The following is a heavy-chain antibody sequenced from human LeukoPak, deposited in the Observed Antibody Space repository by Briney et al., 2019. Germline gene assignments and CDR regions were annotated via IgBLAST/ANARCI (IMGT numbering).Heavy chain of an antibody. CDR3: AKEGRIVGATTPHFDY. CDR1: GFTFRSYG. CDR2: IRYDGSNK. V-gene: IGHV3-30*02. D-gene: IGHD1-26*01. Sequence: GGSLRLSXAASGFTFRSYGMHWVRQAPGKGLEWVAFIRYDGSNKYYADSVKGRFTISRDNSKNTLYLQMNSLRAEDTAVYYCAKEGRIVGATTPHFDYWGQGTLVTVSS. J-gene: IGHJ4*02.